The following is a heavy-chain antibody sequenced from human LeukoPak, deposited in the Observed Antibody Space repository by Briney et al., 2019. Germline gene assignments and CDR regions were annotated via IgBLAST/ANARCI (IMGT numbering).Heavy chain of an antibody. V-gene: IGHV3-33*01. Sequence: GRSLRLSCAASGFSFSIYGMHWVRQAPGKGLGWVAVIWYDGSNKNYADSVKGRFTISRDNSKNTLYLQMNSLRAEDTAVYYCARESDLGGAFDIWGQGTMVTVSS. CDR3: ARESDLGGAFDI. J-gene: IGHJ3*02. CDR1: GFSFSIYG. CDR2: IWYDGSNK. D-gene: IGHD3-16*01.